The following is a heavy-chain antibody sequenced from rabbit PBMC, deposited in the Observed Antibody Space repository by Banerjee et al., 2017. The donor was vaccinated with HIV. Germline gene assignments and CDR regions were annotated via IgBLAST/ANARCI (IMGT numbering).Heavy chain of an antibody. J-gene: IGHJ4*01. D-gene: IGHD4-2*01. V-gene: IGHV1S40*01. CDR3: ARDAGYAGSNL. Sequence: QSLEESGGDLVKPGASLTLTCTASGFSFSNRCVMCWVRQTPGKGLEWIACIGAGSGSAYYATWAKGRFTISKTSSTTVTLQMTSLTAADTATYFCARDAGYAGSNLWGPGTLVTVS. CDR1: GFSFSNRCV. CDR2: IGAGSGSA.